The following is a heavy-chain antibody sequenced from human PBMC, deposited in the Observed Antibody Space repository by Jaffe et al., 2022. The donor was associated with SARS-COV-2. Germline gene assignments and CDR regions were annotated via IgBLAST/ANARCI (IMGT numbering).Heavy chain of an antibody. D-gene: IGHD6-13*01. J-gene: IGHJ4*02. CDR2: INAGNGNT. Sequence: QVQLVQSGAEVKKPGASVKVSCKASGYTFTSYAMHWVRQAPGQRLEWMGWINAGNGNTKYSQKFQGRVTITRDTSASTAYMELSSLRSEDTAVYYCAPGPELVHYFDYWGQGTLVTVSS. CDR1: GYTFTSYA. CDR3: APGPELVHYFDY. V-gene: IGHV1-3*01.